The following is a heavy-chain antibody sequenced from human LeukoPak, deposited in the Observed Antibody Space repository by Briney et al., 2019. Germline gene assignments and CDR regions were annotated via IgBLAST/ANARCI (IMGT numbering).Heavy chain of an antibody. CDR2: INPNSGGT. D-gene: IGHD3-10*01. CDR3: ARVEWFGNRLGY. Sequence: ASVKVSCKASGYTFTSYAMNWVRQAPGQGLEWMGWINPNSGGTNYAQKFQGRVTMTRDTSISTAYMELSRLRSDDTAVYYCARVEWFGNRLGYWGQGTLVTVSS. J-gene: IGHJ4*02. CDR1: GYTFTSYA. V-gene: IGHV1-2*02.